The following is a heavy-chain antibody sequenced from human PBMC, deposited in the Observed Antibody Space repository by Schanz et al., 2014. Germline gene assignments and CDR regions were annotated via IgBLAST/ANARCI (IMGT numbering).Heavy chain of an antibody. Sequence: QVQLVQSGAEVKKPGASVKVSCKASGYTFTSYGISWVRQAPGQGLEWMGWISADNGITNYAQRLQGRVTMTTDTSTSTAYMELRSLRSDDTAVYYCARGGDYIVVLVAVTREYYYHAMDVWGQGTTVTVSS. CDR1: GYTFTSYG. CDR3: ARGGDYIVVLVAVTREYYYHAMDV. V-gene: IGHV1-18*01. D-gene: IGHD2-15*01. CDR2: ISADNGIT. J-gene: IGHJ6*02.